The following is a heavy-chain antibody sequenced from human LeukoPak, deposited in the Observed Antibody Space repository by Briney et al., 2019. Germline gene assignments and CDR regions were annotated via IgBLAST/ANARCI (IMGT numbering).Heavy chain of an antibody. V-gene: IGHV1-69*04. J-gene: IGHJ5*02. CDR2: IIPILGIA. Sequence: SVKVSCKASGGTFSSYAISWVRQAPGQGLEWMGRIIPILGIANYAQKFQGRVTMTRNTSISTAYMELSSLRSEDTAVYYCARGFVGRGWFDPWGQGTLVTVSS. CDR3: ARGFVGRGWFDP. CDR1: GGTFSSYA. D-gene: IGHD1-26*01.